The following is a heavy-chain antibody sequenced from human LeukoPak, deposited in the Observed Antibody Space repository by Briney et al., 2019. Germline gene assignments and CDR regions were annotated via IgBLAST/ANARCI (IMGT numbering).Heavy chain of an antibody. V-gene: IGHV3-23*01. D-gene: IGHD6-13*01. J-gene: IGHJ4*02. Sequence: GGSLRLSCAASGFTFSSYGMSWVRQAPGKGLEWVSAISGSGGSTYYADSVKGRFTISRDNSKNTLYLQMNSLRADDTAMYYCAKDQYSSSWYSDYWGQGTLVTVSS. CDR2: ISGSGGST. CDR3: AKDQYSSSWYSDY. CDR1: GFTFSSYG.